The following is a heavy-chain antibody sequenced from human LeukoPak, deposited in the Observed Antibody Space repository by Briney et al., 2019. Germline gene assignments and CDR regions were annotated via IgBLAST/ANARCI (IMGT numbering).Heavy chain of an antibody. CDR3: ARGSSLRDADAFDI. CDR1: WGSFSYYY. J-gene: IGHJ3*02. CDR2: INHSGST. V-gene: IGHV4-34*01. Sequence: SETLSLTRAVYWGSFSYYYWSWIRQPPGKGLEWIGEINHSGSTNYNPSLKSRVTISVDTSKNQFSLKLSSVTAADTAVYSCARGSSLRDADAFDIWGQGTMVTVSS. D-gene: IGHD4-17*01.